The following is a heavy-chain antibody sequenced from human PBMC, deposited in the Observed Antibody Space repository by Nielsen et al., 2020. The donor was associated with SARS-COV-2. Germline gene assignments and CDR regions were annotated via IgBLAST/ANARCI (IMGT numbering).Heavy chain of an antibody. D-gene: IGHD2-15*01. CDR1: GFTFSSYW. V-gene: IGHV3-74*01. Sequence: GGSLRLSCAASGFTFSSYWMHWVRQAQGKGLVWVSRINSDGSSTSYADSVKGRFTISRDNAKNSLYLQMNSLRAEDTAVYYCARAGEDIVVVVAATQDWFDPWGQGTLVTVSS. CDR2: INSDGSST. J-gene: IGHJ5*02. CDR3: ARAGEDIVVVVAATQDWFDP.